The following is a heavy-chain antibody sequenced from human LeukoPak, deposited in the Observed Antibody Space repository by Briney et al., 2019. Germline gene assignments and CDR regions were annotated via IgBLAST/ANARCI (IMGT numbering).Heavy chain of an antibody. CDR3: ARVGWLVFLFDI. CDR1: GGTFSSYA. J-gene: IGHJ3*02. V-gene: IGHV1-2*02. CDR2: INPNSGGT. Sequence: ASVKVSCKASGGTFSSYAISWVRQSPGQGLEWMGWINPNSGGTNYVQKFQGRVTMTRDTSISTAYMELSRLRSDDTAVYYCARVGWLVFLFDIWGQGTMVTVSS. D-gene: IGHD6-19*01.